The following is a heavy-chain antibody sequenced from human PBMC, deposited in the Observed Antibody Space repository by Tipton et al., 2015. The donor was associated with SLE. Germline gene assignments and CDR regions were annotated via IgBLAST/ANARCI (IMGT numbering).Heavy chain of an antibody. Sequence: TLSLTCTVSGGSISSYYWSWIRQPPGKGLEWIGYIYTSGSTNYNPSLKSRVTISVDTSKNQFSLTLSSVTAADTAVYYCARASVKSIAALFDYWGQGTLVTVSS. D-gene: IGHD6-13*01. J-gene: IGHJ4*02. CDR3: ARASVKSIAALFDY. V-gene: IGHV4-4*08. CDR1: GGSISSYY. CDR2: IYTSGST.